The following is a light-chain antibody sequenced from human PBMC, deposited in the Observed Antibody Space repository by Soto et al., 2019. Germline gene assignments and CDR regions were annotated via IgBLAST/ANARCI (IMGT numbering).Light chain of an antibody. J-gene: IGKJ4*01. CDR1: QSVSNN. V-gene: IGKV3D-15*01. CDR3: QQYSVWPLT. CDR2: GAS. Sequence: EIVLTQSPATLSVSPGERAAISCRASQSVSNNLAWYQQKPGQPPRLPIFGASTRATGIPARFSGSGSVAEFALTISTLQSEDFAVYYCQQYSVWPLTFGGGTKVDIK.